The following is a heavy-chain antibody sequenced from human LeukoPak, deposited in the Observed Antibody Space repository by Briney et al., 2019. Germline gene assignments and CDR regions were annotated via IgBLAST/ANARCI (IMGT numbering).Heavy chain of an antibody. CDR1: GGSISSGSYY. J-gene: IGHJ4*02. D-gene: IGHD6-19*01. CDR2: IYTSGST. Sequence: SQTLSLTCTVSGGSISSGSYYWSWIRQPAGKGLEWIGRIYTSGSTNYNPSLKSRVTISVDTSKNQFSLKLSSVTAADTAVYYCTRGRESGYSSGWPGSLKYWGQGTLVTVSS. CDR3: TRGRESGYSSGWPGSLKY. V-gene: IGHV4-61*02.